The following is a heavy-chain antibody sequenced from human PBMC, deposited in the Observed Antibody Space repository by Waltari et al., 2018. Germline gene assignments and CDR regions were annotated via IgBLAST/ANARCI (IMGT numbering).Heavy chain of an antibody. CDR1: GGSISSSSYY. CDR2: IYYSGST. Sequence: QVQLQESGPGLVKPSETLSLTCTVSGGSISSSSYYWGWIRQPPGKGLEWIGSIYYSGSTYYNPSLKSRVTISVDTSKNQFSLKLSSVTAADTAVYYCARDLRITTVTCFDYWGQGTLVTVSS. CDR3: ARDLRITTVTCFDY. J-gene: IGHJ4*02. V-gene: IGHV4-39*07. D-gene: IGHD4-17*01.